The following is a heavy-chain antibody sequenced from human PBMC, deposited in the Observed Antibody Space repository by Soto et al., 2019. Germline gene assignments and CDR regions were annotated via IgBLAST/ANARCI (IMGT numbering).Heavy chain of an antibody. J-gene: IGHJ5*02. CDR2: MNPNRGNT. Sequence: QLQLVQSGAEVKKPGASVKVSCQASGYTFTSYDINWVRQATGQGREWMGWMNPNRGNTGYAQKLQGRVTMTRNTSISTGTIELSSLRSEDTAVYYCARVSYDSLTGYYHPPWFDPWGQGTLVTVSS. CDR3: ARVSYDSLTGYYHPPWFDP. V-gene: IGHV1-8*01. D-gene: IGHD3-9*01. CDR1: GYTFTSYD.